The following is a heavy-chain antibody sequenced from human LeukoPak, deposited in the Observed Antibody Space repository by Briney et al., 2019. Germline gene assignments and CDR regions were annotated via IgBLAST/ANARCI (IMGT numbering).Heavy chain of an antibody. J-gene: IGHJ4*02. Sequence: KPSETLSLTCTVSGGSISSYYWSWIRQPPGKGLEWIGYIYYSGSTNYNPSLKSRVTISVDTSKNQFSLKLSSVTAADTAVYYCARVTYDYVWGSYRSRYYFDYWGQGTLVTVSS. V-gene: IGHV4-59*08. CDR2: IYYSGST. CDR1: GGSISSYY. D-gene: IGHD3-16*02. CDR3: ARVTYDYVWGSYRSRYYFDY.